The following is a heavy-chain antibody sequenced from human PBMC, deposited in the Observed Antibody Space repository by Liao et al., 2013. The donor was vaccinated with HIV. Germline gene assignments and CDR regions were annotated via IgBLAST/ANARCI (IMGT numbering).Heavy chain of an antibody. V-gene: IGHV4-34*01. D-gene: IGHD6-13*01. J-gene: IGHJ6*04. Sequence: QVQLQQWGAGLLKPSETLSLTCAVYGGSFSYYYWSWIRQPPGKGLEWIGEINHSGSTNYNPSLKSRVTISVDTSKNQFSLKLSSVTAADTAVYYCARGLRSSWPRGPLDVWGKGTTVTGLL. CDR1: GGSFSYYY. CDR3: ARGLRSSWPRGPLDV. CDR2: INHSGST.